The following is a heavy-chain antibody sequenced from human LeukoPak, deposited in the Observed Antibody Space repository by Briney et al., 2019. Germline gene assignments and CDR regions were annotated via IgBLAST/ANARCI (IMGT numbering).Heavy chain of an antibody. J-gene: IGHJ4*02. CDR2: ISSSSSTI. CDR1: GFTFSSYN. CDR3: ARDLGIGARLDY. V-gene: IGHV3-48*01. Sequence: GGSLRLSCAASGFTFSSYNMNWVSQAPGKGLEWVSYISSSSSTIYYADSVKGRLTISRDNAKNSLNLQMNSLRAEDTAIYYCARDLGIGARLDYWGQGTLVTVPS. D-gene: IGHD6-6*01.